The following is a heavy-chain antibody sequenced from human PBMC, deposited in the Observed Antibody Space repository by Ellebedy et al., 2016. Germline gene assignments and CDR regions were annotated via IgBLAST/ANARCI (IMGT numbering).Heavy chain of an antibody. CDR3: ASLPMGGDYSSVALDY. J-gene: IGHJ4*02. D-gene: IGHD4-17*01. V-gene: IGHV3-30-3*01. Sequence: GGSLRLXXAASGFTFSSYAMHWVRQAPGKGLEWVAVISYDGSNKYYADSVKGRFTISRDNSKNTLYLQMNSLRAEDTAVYYCASLPMGGDYSSVALDYWGQGTLVTVSS. CDR2: ISYDGSNK. CDR1: GFTFSSYA.